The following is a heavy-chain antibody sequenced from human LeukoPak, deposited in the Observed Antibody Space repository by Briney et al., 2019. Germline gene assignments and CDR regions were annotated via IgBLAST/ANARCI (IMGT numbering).Heavy chain of an antibody. D-gene: IGHD4-17*01. Sequence: SETLSLTCTVSDGSITNYDWSWVRQPPGKGLEFIGHVHYSGTANYNPSLRRRVTISIDTSKKHFFLKLKSVTAADTAVYYCARGYGDFRVEGRYFHSWGQGTLVTVSS. J-gene: IGHJ4*02. V-gene: IGHV4-59*01. CDR3: ARGYGDFRVEGRYFHS. CDR1: DGSITNYD. CDR2: VHYSGTA.